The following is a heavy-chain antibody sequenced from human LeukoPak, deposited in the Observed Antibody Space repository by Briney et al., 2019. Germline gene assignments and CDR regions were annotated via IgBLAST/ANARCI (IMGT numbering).Heavy chain of an antibody. V-gene: IGHV4-39*07. D-gene: IGHD5-18*01. CDR2: IYYSGST. CDR1: GGSISSSSYY. J-gene: IGHJ6*03. Sequence: SETLSLTCTVSGGSISSSSYYWGWIRQSPEKGLEWIGNIYYSGSTYYNPSLKSRVTISVDTSKNQISLKVSSVTAADTTVYYCARAPERWYSYGSYTYYYMDVWGKGTTVTVSS. CDR3: ARAPERWYSYGSYTYYYMDV.